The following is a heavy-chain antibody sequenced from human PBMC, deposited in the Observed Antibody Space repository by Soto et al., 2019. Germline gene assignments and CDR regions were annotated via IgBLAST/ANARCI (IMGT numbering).Heavy chain of an antibody. CDR1: GFTFDDYA. CDR3: ANTLGEAAVLSFDS. Sequence: GGSLRLSCAASGFTFDDYAMHWVRQAPGKGLEWVSGISWNSGSIGYADSVKGRFTISRDNAKNSLYLQMKSLRAEDTALYYCANTLGEAAVLSFDSWGQGTLVTVSS. V-gene: IGHV3-9*01. D-gene: IGHD6-13*01. CDR2: ISWNSGSI. J-gene: IGHJ4*02.